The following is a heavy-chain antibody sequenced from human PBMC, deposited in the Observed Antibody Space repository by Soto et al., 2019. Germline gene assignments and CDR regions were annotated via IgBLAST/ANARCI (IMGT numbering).Heavy chain of an antibody. CDR2: IIPIFGTA. D-gene: IGHD3-3*01. J-gene: IGHJ3*02. V-gene: IGHV1-69*06. CDR3: AKDLDRVAYYDFWSGSETYAFDI. CDR1: GGTFSSYA. Sequence: SVKVSCKASGGTFSSYALSWVRRAPGQGLEWMGGIIPIFGTANYAQKFQGRVTITADKSTSTAYMELSSLRSEDTAVYYCAKDLDRVAYYDFWSGSETYAFDIWGQGTMVTVSS.